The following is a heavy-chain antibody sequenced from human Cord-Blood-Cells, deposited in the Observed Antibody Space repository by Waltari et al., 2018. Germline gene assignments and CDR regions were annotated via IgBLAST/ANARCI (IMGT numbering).Heavy chain of an antibody. J-gene: IGHJ2*01. CDR1: GGSISSYY. CDR2: SYYSGST. CDR3: ARDGGGFGELLNLGDWYFDL. D-gene: IGHD3-10*01. Sequence: QVQLQESGPGLVKPSETLSLTCTVSGGSISSYYWSWIRQPPGKGLEWIGYSYYSGSTNYNPSRKSRVTISVDTSKNQFSRKLSSVTAADTAVYYCARDGGGFGELLNLGDWYFDLWGRGTLVTVSS. V-gene: IGHV4-59*01.